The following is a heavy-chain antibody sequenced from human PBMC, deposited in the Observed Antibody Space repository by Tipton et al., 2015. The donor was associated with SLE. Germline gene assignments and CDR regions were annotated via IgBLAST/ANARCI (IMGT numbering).Heavy chain of an antibody. D-gene: IGHD3/OR15-3a*01. CDR1: GGSFSGYY. V-gene: IGHV4-34*01. CDR3: ARAPGLDRDYYYYYYMDV. CDR2: INHSGST. J-gene: IGHJ6*03. Sequence: TLSLTCALYGGSFSGYYWNWIRQPPGKGLEWIGEINHSGSTNYNPSLKSRVTISVDTSKNQFSLKLSSVTAADTAVYYCARAPGLDRDYYYYYYMDVWGKGTTVTVSS.